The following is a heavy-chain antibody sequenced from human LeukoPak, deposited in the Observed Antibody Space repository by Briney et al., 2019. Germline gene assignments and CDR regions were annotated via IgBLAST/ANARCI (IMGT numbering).Heavy chain of an antibody. V-gene: IGHV4-34*01. CDR1: GGSFSGYY. CDR3: ARVQLLRYSRFDY. CDR2: INHSGST. Sequence: SETLSLTCAAYGGSFSGYYWSWIRQPPGKGLEWIGEINHSGSTNCNPSLKSRVTISVDTSKNQFSLKLSSVTAADTAVYYCARVQLLRYSRFDYWGQGTLVTVSS. D-gene: IGHD3-9*01. J-gene: IGHJ4*02.